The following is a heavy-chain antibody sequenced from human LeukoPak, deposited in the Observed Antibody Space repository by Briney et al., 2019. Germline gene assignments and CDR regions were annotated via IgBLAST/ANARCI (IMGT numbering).Heavy chain of an antibody. CDR3: AQELFDFDY. J-gene: IGHJ4*02. D-gene: IGHD3-10*01. V-gene: IGHV3-23*01. CDR1: GFTFDNFA. CDR2: ITGSGGST. Sequence: SGGSLRLSCAPSGFTFDNFAMTWVRQAPGKGLEWVSEITGSGGSTYYADSVKGRFTISRDNSKNTLYLQMNSLRAEDTAIYYCAQELFDFDYWGQGTLVTVSS.